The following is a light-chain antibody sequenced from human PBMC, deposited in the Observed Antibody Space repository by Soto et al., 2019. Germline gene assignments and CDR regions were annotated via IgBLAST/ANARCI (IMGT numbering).Light chain of an antibody. Sequence: IQLTQSPSTLSASVGDRFAITFRASQSISTYFAWYQQKPGKAPKLLIYKASSLESGVPSRFSGSGSGTKFTLTIASLQPDDFATYYCQQYETFSGTFGPGTKVDIK. CDR2: KAS. CDR1: QSISTY. V-gene: IGKV1-5*03. J-gene: IGKJ1*01. CDR3: QQYETFSGT.